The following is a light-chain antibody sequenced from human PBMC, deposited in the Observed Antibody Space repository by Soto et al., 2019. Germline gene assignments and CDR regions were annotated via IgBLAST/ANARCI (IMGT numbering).Light chain of an antibody. Sequence: QSVLTQPPSVSGAPGQRVTISCTGSSSNIGAGYDVHWYQQLPGTAPKLLIYGNSNRPSGVPDRFSGSKSRTSASLAITGLQAEDEADYYCQSYDSSLSGHAVFGGGTKLTVL. V-gene: IGLV1-40*01. CDR2: GNS. J-gene: IGLJ2*01. CDR3: QSYDSSLSGHAV. CDR1: SSNIGAGYD.